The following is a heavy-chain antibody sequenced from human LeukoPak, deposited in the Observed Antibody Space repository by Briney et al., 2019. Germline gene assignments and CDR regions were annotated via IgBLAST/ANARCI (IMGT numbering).Heavy chain of an antibody. CDR3: ARDQAGRAAY. CDR2: ISSSSSTI. J-gene: IGHJ4*02. Sequence: GGSLRLSCAASGFTFSSYSMNWVRQAPGKGLEWVSYISSSSSTIYYADSVKGRFTISRDNAKNSLYLQMNSLRAEDTAVYYCARDQAGRAAYWGQGTLVTVSS. V-gene: IGHV3-48*01. D-gene: IGHD6-13*01. CDR1: GFTFSSYS.